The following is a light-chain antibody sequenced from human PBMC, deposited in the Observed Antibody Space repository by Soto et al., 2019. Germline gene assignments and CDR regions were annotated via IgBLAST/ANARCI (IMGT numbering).Light chain of an antibody. Sequence: DIPMTQSPSSLSASVGDRVTITCQARQDISNYLNWYQQKPGKAPKLLIYDASNLETGVPSRFSGSRSATYYTFTISSLQPEDIPTYYCQQYDKPPHFTFGPGTKVDIK. CDR1: QDISNY. CDR3: QQYDKPPHFT. V-gene: IGKV1-33*01. J-gene: IGKJ3*01. CDR2: DAS.